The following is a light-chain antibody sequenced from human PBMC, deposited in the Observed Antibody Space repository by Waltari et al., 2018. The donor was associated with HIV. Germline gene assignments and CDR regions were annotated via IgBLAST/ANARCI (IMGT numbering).Light chain of an antibody. J-gene: IGKJ4*01. CDR1: QGISDS. Sequence: DIQMAQSPSTLSASIGDTVTITCRASQGISDSLAWYQFKPGQAPKLLIYDASKLQTGVPSRFSGSDSGTDLTLTITSLQSEDIGTYYCQQYADLPLTFGGGTQVEIK. CDR3: QQYADLPLT. V-gene: IGKV1-33*01. CDR2: DAS.